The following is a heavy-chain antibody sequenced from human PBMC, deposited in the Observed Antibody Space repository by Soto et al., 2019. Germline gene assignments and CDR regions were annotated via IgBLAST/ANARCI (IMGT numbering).Heavy chain of an antibody. Sequence: QVQLVQSGAEVKKLGASVKVSCKASGYTFTAYYIHWVRPAPVQGLEWVGGINPNSGDTNYAQRFQGGLTMTGDTSVSTAYMDLTRLRSDDTAVYYCARGGYTYGYGLDYWGQGTLVTVSS. CDR2: INPNSGDT. J-gene: IGHJ4*02. D-gene: IGHD5-18*01. CDR3: ARGGYTYGYGLDY. CDR1: GYTFTAYY. V-gene: IGHV1-2*02.